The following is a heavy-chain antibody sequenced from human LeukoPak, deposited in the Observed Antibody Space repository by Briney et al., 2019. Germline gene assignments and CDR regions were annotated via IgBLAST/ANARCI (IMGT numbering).Heavy chain of an antibody. J-gene: IGHJ3*02. CDR3: AKVFAGTWAFDI. CDR1: GGSISSYY. Sequence: PSETLSLTCTVSGGSISSYYWSWIRKPAGKGLEWIGRFYISGSTNYNPSLKSRVTMSVDTSKNQFSLNLSSVTAADTAVYYCAKVFAGTWAFDIWGQGTMVTVSS. V-gene: IGHV4-4*07. D-gene: IGHD1-1*01. CDR2: FYISGST.